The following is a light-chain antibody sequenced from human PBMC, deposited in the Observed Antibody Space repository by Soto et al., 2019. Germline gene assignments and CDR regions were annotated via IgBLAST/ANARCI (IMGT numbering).Light chain of an antibody. CDR1: SSNIGAGYD. J-gene: IGLJ3*02. Sequence: QSVLTQPPSVSGAPGQRVTISCTGSSSNIGAGYDVHWYQQLPGTAPKLLIYGNSTRPSGVPDRFSGSKSGTSAALAITGIQAEDEADYYCQCYDSSLSGWVFGGGTKLTVL. V-gene: IGLV1-40*01. CDR2: GNS. CDR3: QCYDSSLSGWV.